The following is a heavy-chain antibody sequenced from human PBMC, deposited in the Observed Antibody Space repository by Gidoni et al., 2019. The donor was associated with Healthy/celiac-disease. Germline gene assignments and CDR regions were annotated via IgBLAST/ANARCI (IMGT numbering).Heavy chain of an antibody. J-gene: IGHJ4*02. Sequence: EVQLVESGGVVVQPGGSLRLSCAASGFTFYDYAMHWVRQAPGKGLEWVSLISWDGGSTYYADSVKGRFTISRDNSKNSLYLQMNSLRAEDTALYYCAKGEGSGSYYSTTHWGQGTLVTVSS. V-gene: IGHV3-43D*03. CDR3: AKGEGSGSYYSTTH. CDR1: GFTFYDYA. CDR2: ISWDGGST. D-gene: IGHD1-26*01.